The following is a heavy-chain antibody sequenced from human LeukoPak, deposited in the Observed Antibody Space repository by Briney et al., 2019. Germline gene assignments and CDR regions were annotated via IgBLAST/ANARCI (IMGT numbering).Heavy chain of an antibody. Sequence: GGSLRLSCAASGFTFSSYAMHWVRQAPGKGLEYVSAISSNGGSTYYANSVKGRFTISRDNSKNTLYLQMGSLRAEDMAVYYCARDFSGAVDYWGQGTLVTVSS. CDR1: GFTFSSYA. D-gene: IGHD2-15*01. J-gene: IGHJ4*02. CDR2: ISSNGGST. V-gene: IGHV3-64*01. CDR3: ARDFSGAVDY.